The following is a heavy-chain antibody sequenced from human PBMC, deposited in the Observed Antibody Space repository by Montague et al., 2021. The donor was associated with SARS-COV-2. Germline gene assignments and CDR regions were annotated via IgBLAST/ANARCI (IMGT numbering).Heavy chain of an antibody. CDR2: TYYRSWWRS. J-gene: IGHJ3*01. CDR1: GDSVSSTSRS. D-gene: IGHD3-3*02. V-gene: IGHV6-1*01. Sequence: CAISGDSVSSTSRSSDWLRQSPSRGLECLGRTYYRSWWRSQYPGSLESRITISGDTSKNQFSLQLNSVTPEDTAVYYCASAFYGDHWAFDVWGQGTMVTVSS. CDR3: ASAFYGDHWAFDV.